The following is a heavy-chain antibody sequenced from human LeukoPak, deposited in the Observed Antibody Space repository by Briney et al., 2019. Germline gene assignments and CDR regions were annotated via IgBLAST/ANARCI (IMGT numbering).Heavy chain of an antibody. Sequence: PSETLSLTCAVYGGSFSGYYWSWIRQPPGKGLEWIGEINHSGSTNYNPSLKSRVTISVDTSKNQFSLKVSSVTAADTAVYYCARGRSNYYGMDVWGQRTTVTVSS. CDR2: INHSGST. CDR1: GGSFSGYY. D-gene: IGHD1-26*01. J-gene: IGHJ6*02. CDR3: ARGRSNYYGMDV. V-gene: IGHV4-34*01.